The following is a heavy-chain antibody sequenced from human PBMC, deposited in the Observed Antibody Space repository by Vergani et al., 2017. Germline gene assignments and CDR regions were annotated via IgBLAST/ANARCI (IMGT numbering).Heavy chain of an antibody. CDR1: GGSFSGYY. D-gene: IGHD3-22*01. V-gene: IGHV4-34*01. CDR2: INHSGST. CDR3: AKLATDSYYDSSGYYYRNNDY. Sequence: QVQLQQWGAGLLKPSETLSLTCAVYGGSFSGYYWSWIRQPPGKGLEWIGEINHSGSTNYNPSLKSRVTISVDTSKNQFSLKLSSVTAADTAVYYCAKLATDSYYDSSGYYYRNNDYWGQGTLVTVSS. J-gene: IGHJ4*02.